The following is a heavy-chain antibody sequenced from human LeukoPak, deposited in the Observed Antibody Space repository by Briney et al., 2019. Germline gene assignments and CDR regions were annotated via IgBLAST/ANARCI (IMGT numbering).Heavy chain of an antibody. CDR3: ASGNDILTGYGY. CDR1: GYSFTNFW. CDR2: IYPGDSDT. V-gene: IGHV5-51*01. Sequence: GESLKISFKASGYSFTNFWIGWVRQRPGKRLEWVVIIYPGDSDTRYSPSFQGQLTISADKSISTAYLQWSSLKASDTDMYYCASGNDILTGYGYWGQGTLVTVSS. J-gene: IGHJ4*02. D-gene: IGHD3-9*01.